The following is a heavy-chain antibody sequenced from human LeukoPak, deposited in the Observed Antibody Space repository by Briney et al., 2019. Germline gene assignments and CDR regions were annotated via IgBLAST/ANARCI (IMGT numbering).Heavy chain of an antibody. Sequence: ASVKVSCKASGYTVTSYGICWVRQAPGRGLEWMGWISAYNGNTNYAQKLHGRVTMTTDTSTSTAYMELRSLRSDDTAVYYCARVPDGWELLFPPCYCYYYGMDVWGQGTTVTVSS. J-gene: IGHJ6*02. CDR3: ARVPDGWELLFPPCYCYYYGMDV. CDR2: ISAYNGNT. D-gene: IGHD1-26*01. CDR1: GYTVTSYG. V-gene: IGHV1-18*01.